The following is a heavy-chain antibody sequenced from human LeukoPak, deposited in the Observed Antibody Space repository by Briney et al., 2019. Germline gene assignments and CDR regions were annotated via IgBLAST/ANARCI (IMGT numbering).Heavy chain of an antibody. CDR3: AREGVDILTGSDY. D-gene: IGHD3-9*01. Sequence: GGSLRLSCAASGFTFSSYSMNWVRQAPGKGLEWVSSISSSSSYIYYADSVKGRFTISRDNAKNSLYLQMNSLRAEDTAVYYCAREGVDILTGSDYWGQGTLVTVSS. CDR2: ISSSSSYI. V-gene: IGHV3-21*01. CDR1: GFTFSSYS. J-gene: IGHJ4*02.